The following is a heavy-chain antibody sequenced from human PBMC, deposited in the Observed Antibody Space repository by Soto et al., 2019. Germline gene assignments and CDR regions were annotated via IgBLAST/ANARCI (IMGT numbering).Heavy chain of an antibody. V-gene: IGHV4-30-2*01. CDR3: ALLGIAAAGASSNWFDP. Sequence: SETLSLTCAVSGGSISSGGYSWSWIRQPPGKGLEWIGYIYHSGSTNYNPSLKSRVTISVDTSKNQFSLKLSSVTAADTAVYYCALLGIAAAGASSNWFDPWGQGTLVTVSS. D-gene: IGHD6-13*01. CDR1: GGSISSGGYS. J-gene: IGHJ5*02. CDR2: IYHSGST.